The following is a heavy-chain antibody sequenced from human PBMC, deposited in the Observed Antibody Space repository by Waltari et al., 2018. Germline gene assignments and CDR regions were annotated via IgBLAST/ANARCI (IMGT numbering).Heavy chain of an antibody. D-gene: IGHD6-13*01. J-gene: IGHJ4*02. CDR1: GFTSRSYA. V-gene: IGHV3-30*02. CDR3: AKSLSSSWPFDY. CDR2: IRYDGSNK. Sequence: QVQLVESGGGVVKPGGSLELSWPAPGFTSRSYALPWAGQAPGKGLEWLAFIRYDGSNKYYADSVKGRFTISRDNSKNTLYLQMNSLRAEDTAVYYCAKSLSSSWPFDYWGQGTLVTVSS.